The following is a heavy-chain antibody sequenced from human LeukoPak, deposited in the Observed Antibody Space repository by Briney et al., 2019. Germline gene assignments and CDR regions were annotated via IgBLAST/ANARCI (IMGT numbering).Heavy chain of an antibody. CDR3: AKEHSGYDLGYFDY. J-gene: IGHJ4*02. D-gene: IGHD5-12*01. V-gene: IGHV3-33*06. CDR1: GFTFSSYG. Sequence: PGRSLRLSCAASGFTFSSYGMHWVRQAPGKGLEWVAVIWYDGSNKYYADSVKGRFTISRDNSKITLYLQMNSLRAEDTAVYYCAKEHSGYDLGYFDYWGQGTLVTVSS. CDR2: IWYDGSNK.